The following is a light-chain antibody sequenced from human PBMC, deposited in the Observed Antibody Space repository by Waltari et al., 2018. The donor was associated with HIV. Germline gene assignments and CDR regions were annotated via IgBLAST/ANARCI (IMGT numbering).Light chain of an antibody. CDR1: SSDVGGFKF. V-gene: IGLV2-23*02. CDR2: EVS. J-gene: IGLJ2*01. CDR3: WSYAGSVV. Sequence: SALTQPASVSGSPGPSITISCNGTSSDVGGFKFVSWYQQHPGNAPKLMIYEVSKRPSGVSNRFSGSKSGNTASLTISGLQAEDEADYYCWSYAGSVVFGGGTKLTVL.